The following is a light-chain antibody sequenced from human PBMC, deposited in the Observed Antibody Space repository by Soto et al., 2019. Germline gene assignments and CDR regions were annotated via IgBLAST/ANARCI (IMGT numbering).Light chain of an antibody. V-gene: IGKV1-5*03. CDR1: QSLSGW. CDR3: QQYNSYSWT. J-gene: IGKJ1*01. CDR2: KAS. Sequence: DIQMTQSPSTLSASVGDRVTITCRASQSLSGWLAWYQQKPGEAPKLLIYKASSLQSGVPSRFSGSGSGTEFTLTISSLQPDDFATYYCQQYNSYSWTFGQGTKVDIK.